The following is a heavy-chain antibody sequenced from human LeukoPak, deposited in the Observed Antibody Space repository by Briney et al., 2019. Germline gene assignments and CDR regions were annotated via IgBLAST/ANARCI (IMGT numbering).Heavy chain of an antibody. CDR2: IIPIFGTA. J-gene: IGHJ4*02. CDR3: ARADPHYDYVWGSYRPYYFDY. V-gene: IGHV1-69*05. CDR1: GGTFSSYA. Sequence: SVKVSCKASGGTFSSYAISWVRQAPGQGLEWMGGIIPIFGTANYAQKFQGRVTMTRDTSTSTVYMELSSLRSEDTAVYYCARADPHYDYVWGSYRPYYFDYWGQGTLVTVSS. D-gene: IGHD3-16*02.